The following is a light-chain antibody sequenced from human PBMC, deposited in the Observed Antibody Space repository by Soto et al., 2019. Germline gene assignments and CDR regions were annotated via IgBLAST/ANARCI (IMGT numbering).Light chain of an antibody. CDR2: AAS. CDR1: QSIRSY. J-gene: IGKJ2*01. Sequence: DIQMTQSPSSLSASVGDRVTITCRASQSIRSYLNWYQQKPGKAPKLLIYAASSLQSGVPSRLSGSGSGTDFTLTISSLQPEDFATYYCQQSYSTRYTFGQGTKLEIK. CDR3: QQSYSTRYT. V-gene: IGKV1-39*01.